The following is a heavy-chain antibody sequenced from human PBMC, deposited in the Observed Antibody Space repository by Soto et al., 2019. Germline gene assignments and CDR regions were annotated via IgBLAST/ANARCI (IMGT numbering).Heavy chain of an antibody. CDR2: TYYRSKWYN. V-gene: IGHV6-1*01. CDR3: ARESGYCSGGSCYAGAFDI. D-gene: IGHD2-15*01. Sequence: SQTLSLTCAISGDSVSSNSAAWNWIRQSPSRGLEWLGRTYYRSKWYNDYAVSVKSRITINPDTSKNQFSLQLNSVTPEDTAVNFCARESGYCSGGSCYAGAFDIWGQGTMVTVSS. CDR1: GDSVSSNSAA. J-gene: IGHJ3*02.